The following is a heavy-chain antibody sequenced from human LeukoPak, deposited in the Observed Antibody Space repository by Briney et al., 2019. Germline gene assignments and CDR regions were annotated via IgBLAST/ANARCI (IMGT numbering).Heavy chain of an antibody. Sequence: AASVKVSRKASGYTFTGYYMHWVRQAPGQGLEWMGWINPNSGGTNYAQKFQGRVTMTRDTSISTAYMELSRLRSDDTAVYYCARADCSSTSCYGGRNWFDPWGQGTLVTVSS. D-gene: IGHD2-2*01. CDR3: ARADCSSTSCYGGRNWFDP. CDR2: INPNSGGT. V-gene: IGHV1-2*02. CDR1: GYTFTGYY. J-gene: IGHJ5*02.